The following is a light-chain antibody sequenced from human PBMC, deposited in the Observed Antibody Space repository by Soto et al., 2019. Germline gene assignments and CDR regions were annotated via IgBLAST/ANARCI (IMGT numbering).Light chain of an antibody. CDR3: QQRSSWPLT. J-gene: IGKJ4*01. V-gene: IGKV3-11*01. CDR2: DAS. Sequence: EIVLTQSPATLSLSPGERATLSCRASQSVSSYLAWYQQKPGQAPRLLIYDASNRATGIPARFSGSESGTDFTLTISSLEPEDFAVYYCQQRSSWPLTFGGGTKVDIK. CDR1: QSVSSY.